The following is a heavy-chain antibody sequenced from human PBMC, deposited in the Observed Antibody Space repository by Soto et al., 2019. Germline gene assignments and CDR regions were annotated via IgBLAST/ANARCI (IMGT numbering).Heavy chain of an antibody. CDR1: GVTFSTYA. Sequence: PGGALRLSCAVSGVTFSTYAMSWVRQAPGMGLEWISVVRGSGDATYYAGSVMGRFTISRDNSKNTLNLQLNSLRAEDTAIYYCARNRGSGAPWYFDMDVWGQGTTVTVSS. V-gene: IGHV3-23*01. CDR2: VRGSGDAT. D-gene: IGHD3-10*01. J-gene: IGHJ6*02. CDR3: ARNRGSGAPWYFDMDV.